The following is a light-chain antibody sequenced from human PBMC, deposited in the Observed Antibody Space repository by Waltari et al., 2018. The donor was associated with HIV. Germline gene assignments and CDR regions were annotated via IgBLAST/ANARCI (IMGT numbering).Light chain of an antibody. Sequence: QSALTQPASVSGSPGQSITISCTGTSSDVGYFNYVSWYQQHPGKAPKLIIYEVNNRTSGVSNHFSGSKSGYTASLTISGLRAEDEADYYCNSFSTSSTDVFGTGTRVTVL. V-gene: IGLV2-14*01. CDR1: SSDVGYFNY. CDR3: NSFSTSSTDV. J-gene: IGLJ1*01. CDR2: EVN.